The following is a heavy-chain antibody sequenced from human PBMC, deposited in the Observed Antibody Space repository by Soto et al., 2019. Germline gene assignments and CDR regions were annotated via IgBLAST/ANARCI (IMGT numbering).Heavy chain of an antibody. Sequence: GGSLRLSCEGSGFTFSDYYISWIRQAPGKGLEWISYSSNSGTFSRYADSVKGRFSISRDNTKNLLYLQMNSLRAEDTAVYYCARSGDNYNRLDYWGQGTPVTVSS. CDR3: ARSGDNYNRLDY. V-gene: IGHV3-11*06. CDR2: SSNSGTFS. CDR1: GFTFSDYY. J-gene: IGHJ4*02. D-gene: IGHD1-1*01.